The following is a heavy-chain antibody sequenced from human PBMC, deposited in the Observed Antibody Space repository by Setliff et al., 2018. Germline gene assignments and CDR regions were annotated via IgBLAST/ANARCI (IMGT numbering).Heavy chain of an antibody. D-gene: IGHD2-15*01. Sequence: PSETLSLTCNVSGASISSGSHYWSWIRQSAGEKPTWIGHVYSTGSTNYNPSFESRVYISVDKSNNQFSLKMTSVTAADTAMYYCVRDCYGRNSDGSGVYNWFDSWGQGILVTVSS. CDR1: GASISSGSHY. CDR3: VRDCYGRNSDGSGVYNWFDS. CDR2: VYSTGST. J-gene: IGHJ5*01. V-gene: IGHV4-61*09.